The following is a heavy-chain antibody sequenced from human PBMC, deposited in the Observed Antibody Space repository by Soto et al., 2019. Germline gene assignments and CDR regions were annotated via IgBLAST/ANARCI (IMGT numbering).Heavy chain of an antibody. D-gene: IGHD3-9*01. V-gene: IGHV1-46*03. J-gene: IGHJ4*02. CDR2: INPSGGST. Sequence: ASVKVSCTASGYAFTIYYMHWVRQAPGQGLEWMGIINPSGGSTSYAQKFQGRVTMTRDTSTSTVYMELSSLRSEDTAVYYCARNYDILTGYYTSGYFDYWGQGTLVTVSS. CDR3: ARNYDILTGYYTSGYFDY. CDR1: GYAFTIYY.